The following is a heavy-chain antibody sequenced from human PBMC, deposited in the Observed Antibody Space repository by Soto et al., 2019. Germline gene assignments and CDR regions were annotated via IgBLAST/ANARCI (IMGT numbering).Heavy chain of an antibody. V-gene: IGHV3-21*01. D-gene: IGHD3-16*02. CDR3: AIEAITFGGVIVFDY. J-gene: IGHJ4*02. CDR1: GFTFSSYS. CDR2: ISSSSGYI. Sequence: EVQLVEPGRGLVKPGGSLRLSCAASGFTFSSYSMNWVRQAPGKGLEWVSSISSSSGYIYYADSVKGRFTISRDNAKNSLYLQMTSLRAEDTAVYYCAIEAITFGGVIVFDYWGQGTLVTVSS.